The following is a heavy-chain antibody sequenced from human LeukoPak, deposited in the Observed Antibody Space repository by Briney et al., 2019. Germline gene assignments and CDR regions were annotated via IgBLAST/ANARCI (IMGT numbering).Heavy chain of an antibody. Sequence: SETLSLTCTVSGGSISSDDYCWGWIRQPPGKGLEWIGYISYSGSTYYNPSLKSRVTMSVDRSENQFSLRLKSVTAADAAVYYCARDTVGARLDYWGQGTLVTVSS. D-gene: IGHD1-26*01. J-gene: IGHJ4*02. CDR2: ISYSGST. CDR1: GGSISSDDYC. CDR3: ARDTVGARLDY. V-gene: IGHV4-30-4*08.